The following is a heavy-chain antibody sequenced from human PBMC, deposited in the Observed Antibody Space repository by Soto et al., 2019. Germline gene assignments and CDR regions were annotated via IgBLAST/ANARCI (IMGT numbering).Heavy chain of an antibody. Sequence: QITLKESGPPLVKPTQTLTLTCTFSGFSLSTSGVGVGWIRQPPEKALEWLAIIYWDDNKRYSPSLKSRLTITKDTSKNQVVLTMTNMDPVDTATYYCAHSRVVATTTDYWGQGTLVTVSS. CDR2: IYWDDNK. D-gene: IGHD2-15*01. CDR3: AHSRVVATTTDY. V-gene: IGHV2-5*02. J-gene: IGHJ4*02. CDR1: GFSLSTSGVG.